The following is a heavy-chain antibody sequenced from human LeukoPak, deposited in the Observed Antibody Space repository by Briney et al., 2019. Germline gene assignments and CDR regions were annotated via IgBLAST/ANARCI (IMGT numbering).Heavy chain of an antibody. Sequence: GGSLRLSCAASGFTFSNYWMHWVRQVPGKGLVWVSHLNPDGTNTYYADSVKGRFTISRDNARNTLYLQMNNLRAEDTAVYYCVGSHVAAYWGQGTLVTVSS. CDR1: GFTFSNYW. CDR2: LNPDGTNT. CDR3: VGSHVAAY. D-gene: IGHD3-10*01. V-gene: IGHV3-74*01. J-gene: IGHJ4*02.